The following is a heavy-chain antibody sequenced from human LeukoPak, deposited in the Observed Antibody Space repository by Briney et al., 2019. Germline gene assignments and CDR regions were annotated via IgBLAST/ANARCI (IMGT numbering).Heavy chain of an antibody. CDR3: AREKRGYSYGYCLDY. V-gene: IGHV3-48*01. D-gene: IGHD5-18*01. J-gene: IGHJ4*02. CDR2: ISSSSSTI. Sequence: GGSLRLSCASSGFTFSSYSMNWVRQAPGKGLEWVSYISSSSSTIYYEDSVKGRFTISRDNAKNSLYLQLYSLRAEDTADYYCAREKRGYSYGYCLDYWGQGTLVTVSS. CDR1: GFTFSSYS.